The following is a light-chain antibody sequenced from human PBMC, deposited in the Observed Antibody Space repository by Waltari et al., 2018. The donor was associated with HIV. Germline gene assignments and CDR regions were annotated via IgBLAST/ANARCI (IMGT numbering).Light chain of an antibody. CDR3: QSADSSGAKV. V-gene: IGLV3-25*03. Sequence: SYELTQPPSVSVSPGQTARITCSGDALPKQYAYWYQQKPGQAPVLVIYKDSGRPSGMPERFSGSSSGTTVTLTISGVQAEDEADYYCQSADSSGAKVFGGGTKLTVL. J-gene: IGLJ2*01. CDR2: KDS. CDR1: ALPKQY.